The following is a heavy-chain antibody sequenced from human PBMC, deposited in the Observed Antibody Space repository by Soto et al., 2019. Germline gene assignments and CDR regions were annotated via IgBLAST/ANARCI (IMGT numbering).Heavy chain of an antibody. CDR3: ARERQWEPLLY. Sequence: QVRLVQSGAEVKRPGASVRVSCKASGYTFTNYGITWERQVPGQGLEWMGWASAYNRNTNYAQKFEDRVIMTTDTSTGTAHMELRSLRYDDTALYFCARERQWEPLLYWGQGTLVTVSS. CDR1: GYTFTNYG. J-gene: IGHJ4*02. V-gene: IGHV1-18*01. CDR2: ASAYNRNT. D-gene: IGHD1-26*01.